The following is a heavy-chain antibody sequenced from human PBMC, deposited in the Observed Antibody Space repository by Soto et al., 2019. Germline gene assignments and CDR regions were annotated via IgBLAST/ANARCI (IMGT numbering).Heavy chain of an antibody. D-gene: IGHD6-19*01. CDR3: ARGGWSVES. CDR2: IYYNGNT. CDR1: GGSMSSLY. V-gene: IGHV4-59*11. J-gene: IGHJ4*02. Sequence: SETLSLTCTVSGGSMSSLYWSWIRQPPGKGLEWVGYIYYNGNTDYNPSLKNRVTMSVDTSKNQFSLKLTSVTAADTAVYFCARGGWSVESWGRGSRVSVSS.